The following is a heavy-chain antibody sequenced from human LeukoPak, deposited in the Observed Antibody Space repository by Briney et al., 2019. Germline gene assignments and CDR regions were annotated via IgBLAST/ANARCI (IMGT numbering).Heavy chain of an antibody. CDR2: IKQDGSEI. CDR1: GFTFSSYW. CDR3: AKRYGSSGFNWFDP. J-gene: IGHJ5*02. D-gene: IGHD6-19*01. V-gene: IGHV3-7*03. Sequence: PGGSLRLSCAASGFTFSSYWMSWVRQAPGKGLEWVANIKQDGSEIYYVDYVKGRFTISRDNAKNSLYLQMNSLRAEDTAVYYCAKRYGSSGFNWFDPWGQGTLVTVSS.